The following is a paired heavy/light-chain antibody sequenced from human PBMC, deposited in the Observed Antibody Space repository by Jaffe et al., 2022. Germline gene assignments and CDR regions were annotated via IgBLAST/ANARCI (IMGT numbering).Heavy chain of an antibody. CDR1: GFTFGDYA. V-gene: IGHV3-49*04. J-gene: IGHJ4*02. D-gene: IGHD2-21*01. Sequence: EVQLVESGGGLVQPGRSLRLSCTGSGFTFGDYAMNWVRQAPGKGLEWVGYIRSKAYGGTTEYAASVKGRFTVSRDDSKSIAYLQMNSLKTEDTGMYYCGRNDATMVVDFWGQGTLVTVSS. CDR2: IRSKAYGGTT. CDR3: GRNDATMVVDF.
Light chain of an antibody. CDR2: WAS. CDR1: QSVLYSSNNKNY. J-gene: IGKJ1*01. CDR3: QQYYGTPRT. V-gene: IGKV4-1*01. Sequence: DIVMTQSPDSLAVSLGERATINCKSSQSVLYSSNNKNYLAWYQHKPGQPPNLLIYWASTRESGVPARFSGSGSGTDFTLTISSLQAEDVAVYYCQQYYGTPRTFGQGTKVEIK.